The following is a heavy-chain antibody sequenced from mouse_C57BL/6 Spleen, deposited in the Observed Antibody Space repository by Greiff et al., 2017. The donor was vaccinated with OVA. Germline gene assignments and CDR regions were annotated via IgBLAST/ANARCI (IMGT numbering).Heavy chain of an antibody. CDR1: GFTFSSYA. D-gene: IGHD3-1*01. V-gene: IGHV5-4*01. Sequence: EVNLVESGGGLVKPGGSLKLSCAASGFTFSSYAMSWVRQTPEKRLEWVATISDGGSYTYYPDNVKGRFTISRDNAKNNLYLQMSHLKSEDTAMYYCARDREYWYFDVWGTGTTVTVSS. CDR3: ARDREYWYFDV. CDR2: ISDGGSYT. J-gene: IGHJ1*03.